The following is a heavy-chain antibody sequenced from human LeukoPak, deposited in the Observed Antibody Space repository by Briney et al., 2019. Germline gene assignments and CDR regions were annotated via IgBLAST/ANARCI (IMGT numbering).Heavy chain of an antibody. V-gene: IGHV4-39*01. CDR2: IYYTGKT. D-gene: IGHD3-22*01. J-gene: IGHJ4*02. CDR3: VRLYYYDSCLPPL. CDR1: GDFISSSNYY. Sequence: MASETLSLTCTVSGDFISSSNYYWGWIRQPPGKGLDWIGNIYYTGKTYYNPSLNSRVTISTDTSNNQFSLKLSSVTAADAAVYYCVRLYYYDSCLPPLWGQGTLVIVSS.